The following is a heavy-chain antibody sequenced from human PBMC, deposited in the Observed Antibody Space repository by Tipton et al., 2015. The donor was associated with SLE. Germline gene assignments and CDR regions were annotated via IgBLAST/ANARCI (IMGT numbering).Heavy chain of an antibody. Sequence: GLVKPSETLSLTCAVYGGSFSGYYWSWIRQPPGKGLEWIGEINHSGSTNYNPSPKSRVTISVDTSKNQFSLKLSSVTAADTAVYYCARRKAARGRYWYFDLWGRGTLVTVSS. J-gene: IGHJ2*01. CDR2: INHSGST. V-gene: IGHV4-34*01. D-gene: IGHD6-13*01. CDR1: GGSFSGYY. CDR3: ARRKAARGRYWYFDL.